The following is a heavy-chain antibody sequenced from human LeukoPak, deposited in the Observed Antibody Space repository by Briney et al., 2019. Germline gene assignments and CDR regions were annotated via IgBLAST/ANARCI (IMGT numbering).Heavy chain of an antibody. J-gene: IGHJ4*02. D-gene: IGHD1-26*01. Sequence: ASVKVSCKASGYTFTSYAMNWVRQAPGQGLEWMGWINPNSGGTNYAQKFQGRVTMTRDTSISTAYMELSRLRSDDTAVYYCASGWERTMGFDYWGQGTLVTVSS. CDR3: ASGWERTMGFDY. V-gene: IGHV1-2*02. CDR1: GYTFTSYA. CDR2: INPNSGGT.